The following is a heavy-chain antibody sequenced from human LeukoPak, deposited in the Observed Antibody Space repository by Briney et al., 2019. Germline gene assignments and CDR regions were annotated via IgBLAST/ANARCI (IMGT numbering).Heavy chain of an antibody. J-gene: IGHJ4*02. CDR3: AEDYNILTGYNGYFDY. D-gene: IGHD3-9*01. CDR2: INHSGST. CDR1: GGSFSGYY. Sequence: SETLSLTCAVYGGSFSGYYWSWIRQPPGKGLEWIGEINHSGSTNYNPSLKSRVTISVDTSKNQFSLKLTSVTAADTAVYYCAEDYNILTGYNGYFDYWGQGALVTVSS. V-gene: IGHV4-34*01.